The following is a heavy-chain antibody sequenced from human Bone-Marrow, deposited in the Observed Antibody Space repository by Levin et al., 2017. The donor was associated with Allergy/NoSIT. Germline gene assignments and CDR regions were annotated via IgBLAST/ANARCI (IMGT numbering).Heavy chain of an antibody. D-gene: IGHD4-11*01. Sequence: SCAASGFTFDNYAMHWVRQPPGKGLEWVSGISWNSAIMAYGDSVKGRFTISRDNAKNSLYLQMNSLTSEDTALYYCVKDIQTPEAPGMVLQFWGQGTPVVVSS. CDR2: ISWNSAIM. CDR1: GFTFDNYA. CDR3: VKDIQTPEAPGMVLQF. V-gene: IGHV3-9*01. J-gene: IGHJ1*01.